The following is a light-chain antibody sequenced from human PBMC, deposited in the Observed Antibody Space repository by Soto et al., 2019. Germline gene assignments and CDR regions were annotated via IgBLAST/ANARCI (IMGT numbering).Light chain of an antibody. CDR3: QQYGSSPRT. CDR2: GAS. J-gene: IGKJ1*01. Sequence: EIVLTQSPGTLSLSPGERATLSCRASQSVSSSYLAWYQQKPGQAPRLLIYGASSRATGFPDRFIGSGSGTDFTLTISRLEPEDFAVYYCQQYGSSPRTFGQGTKVEIK. V-gene: IGKV3-20*01. CDR1: QSVSSSY.